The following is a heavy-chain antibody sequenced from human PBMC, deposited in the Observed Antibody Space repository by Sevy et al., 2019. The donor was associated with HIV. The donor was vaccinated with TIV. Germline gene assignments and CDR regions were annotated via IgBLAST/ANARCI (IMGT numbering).Heavy chain of an antibody. J-gene: IGHJ4*02. CDR2: IKQDGSEK. CDR1: GFTFSSYW. Sequence: GGSLRLSCAASGFTFSSYWMSWVRQAPGKGLEWVANIKQDGSEKYYVDSVKGRFTISRDNAKNSLYLQMNSLRAEDTAVYYCARDYRVAVAGFRMGYFDYWGQGTLVTVSS. CDR3: ARDYRVAVAGFRMGYFDY. D-gene: IGHD6-19*01. V-gene: IGHV3-7*01.